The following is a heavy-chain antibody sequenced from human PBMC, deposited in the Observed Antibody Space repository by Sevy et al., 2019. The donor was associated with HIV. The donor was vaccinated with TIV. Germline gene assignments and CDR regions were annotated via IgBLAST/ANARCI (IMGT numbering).Heavy chain of an antibody. D-gene: IGHD3-10*01. Sequence: GGSLRLSCAASGFTFSGYGMHWVRQAPGKGLEWVAVISYDGSNKYDADSVKGRFTISRDNSKNTLYLQMNSLRAEDTAVYYCAKPKYYYGSGSYYNWGQGTLVTVSS. V-gene: IGHV3-30*18. CDR1: GFTFSGYG. J-gene: IGHJ4*02. CDR3: AKPKYYYGSGSYYN. CDR2: ISYDGSNK.